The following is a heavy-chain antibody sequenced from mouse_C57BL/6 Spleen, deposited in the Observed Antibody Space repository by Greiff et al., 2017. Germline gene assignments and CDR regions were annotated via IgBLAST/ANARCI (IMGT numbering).Heavy chain of an antibody. J-gene: IGHJ2*01. CDR3: TRRGLTGHYFDY. Sequence: QVQLKESGAELVRPGASVTLSCKASGYTFTDYEMHWVKQTPVHGLEWIGAIDPETGGTAYNQKFKGKAILTADKSSSTAYMELRSLTSEDSAVYYCTRRGLTGHYFDYWGQGTTLTVSS. D-gene: IGHD4-1*01. CDR2: IDPETGGT. V-gene: IGHV1-15*01. CDR1: GYTFTDYE.